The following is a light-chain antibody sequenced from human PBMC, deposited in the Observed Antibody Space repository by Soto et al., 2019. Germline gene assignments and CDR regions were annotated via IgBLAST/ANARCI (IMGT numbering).Light chain of an antibody. CDR2: DVR. V-gene: IGLV2-14*03. Sequence: QSALTQPASVSGSPGQSITISCTGTSSDVGGSNYVSWYQQHPGKAPKLMIYDVRYRPSGIPSRFSASKSGNTASLTISGLQAEDEADYYCSSYSSSSTLVVFGGGTKVTVL. CDR1: SSDVGGSNY. J-gene: IGLJ2*01. CDR3: SSYSSSSTLVV.